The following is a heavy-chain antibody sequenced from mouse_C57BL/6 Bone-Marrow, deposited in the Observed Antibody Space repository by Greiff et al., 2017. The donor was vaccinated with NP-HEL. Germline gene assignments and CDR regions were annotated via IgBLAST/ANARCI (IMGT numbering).Heavy chain of an antibody. CDR2: ISSGGSYT. D-gene: IGHD1-1*01. CDR3: ARHITTVVDY. CDR1: GFTFSSYG. J-gene: IGHJ2*01. V-gene: IGHV5-6*01. Sequence: EVKLMESGGDLVKPGGSLKLSCAASGFTFSSYGMSWVRQTPDKRLEWVATISSGGSYTYYLDSVKGRFTISRDNAKNTLYLQMSSLKSEDTAMYYCARHITTVVDYWGQGTTLTVSS.